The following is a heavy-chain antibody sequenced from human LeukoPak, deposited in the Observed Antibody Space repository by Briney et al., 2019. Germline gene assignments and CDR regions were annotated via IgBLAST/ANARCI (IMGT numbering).Heavy chain of an antibody. V-gene: IGHV4-59*01. D-gene: IGHD2-8*02. CDR1: GGSISSNY. J-gene: IGHJ6*02. CDR2: IYYTGTT. CDR3: ARDIVLTYGMGV. Sequence: PSETLSLNCSVSGGSISSNYWSWIRQPPGKGLEWMGYIYYTGTTHYNPSLEGRVTILLDASKTQFSLRLTSVTAADTAIYYCARDIVLTYGMGVWGQGTTVTVSS.